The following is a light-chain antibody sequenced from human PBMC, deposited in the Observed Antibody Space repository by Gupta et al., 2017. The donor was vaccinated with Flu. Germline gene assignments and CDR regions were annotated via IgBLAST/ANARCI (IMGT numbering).Light chain of an antibody. CDR3: SSCTSSTTLV. CDR1: SSDIGSHKY. Sequence: TSSDIGSHKYVSWYQQHPGKAPKLLIYDVTNRPSGVSTRFSGSKSGDTASLTISGLQAEDEADYYCSSCTSSTTLVFGGGTRLTVL. V-gene: IGLV2-14*01. CDR2: DVT. J-gene: IGLJ2*01.